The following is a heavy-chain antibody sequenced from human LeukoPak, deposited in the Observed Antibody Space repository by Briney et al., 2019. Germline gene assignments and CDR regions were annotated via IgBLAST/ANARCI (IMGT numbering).Heavy chain of an antibody. Sequence: SVKVSCKASGGTFSSYAISWVRQAPGQGLEWMGGIIPIFGTANYAQKFQGRVTITTDESTSTAYMELSSLRSDDTAVYYCAREKLVTMVRGVIIGRPFDYWGQGTLVTVSS. D-gene: IGHD3-10*01. CDR2: IIPIFGTA. CDR3: AREKLVTMVRGVIIGRPFDY. V-gene: IGHV1-69*05. CDR1: GGTFSSYA. J-gene: IGHJ4*02.